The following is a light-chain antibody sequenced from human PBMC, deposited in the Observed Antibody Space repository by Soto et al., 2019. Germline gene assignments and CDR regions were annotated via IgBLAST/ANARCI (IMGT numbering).Light chain of an antibody. CDR2: AAS. CDR3: HKYNSALLT. Sequence: DIQMTQAPSSLSASVGDRVTITCRASQGIYNYLAWSQQKPGKAPKLLIYAASTLEAGVPSRFSGSGSGTEFTLTISSLQPEDVATYYCHKYNSALLTFGQGTRLEIK. J-gene: IGKJ5*01. V-gene: IGKV1-27*01. CDR1: QGIYNY.